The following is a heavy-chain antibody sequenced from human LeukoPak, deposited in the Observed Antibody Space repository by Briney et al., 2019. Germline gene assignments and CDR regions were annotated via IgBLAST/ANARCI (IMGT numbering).Heavy chain of an antibody. CDR1: GFTFGDYT. Sequence: GGSLRLSCTASGFTFGDYTMSWVRQAPGKGLEWVGFIRRKAHGGTTEYDAAVKGRVTIARDDSKSIAYLQMNSLKTEDTAVYYCTRVSSGPVDPWGQGTLVTVSS. CDR3: TRVSSGPVDP. CDR2: IRRKAHGGTT. J-gene: IGHJ5*02. V-gene: IGHV3-49*04. D-gene: IGHD5-12*01.